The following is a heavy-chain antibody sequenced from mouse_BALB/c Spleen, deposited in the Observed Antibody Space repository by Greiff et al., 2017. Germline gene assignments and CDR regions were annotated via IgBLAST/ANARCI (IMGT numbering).Heavy chain of an antibody. V-gene: IGHV1-80*01. D-gene: IGHD2-1*01. CDR1: GYAFSSYW. J-gene: IGHJ3*01. Sequence: QVQLKESGAELVRPGSSVKISCKASGYAFSSYWMNWVKQRPGQGLEWIGQIYPGDGDTNYNGKFKGKATLTADKSSSTAYMQLSSLTSEDSAVYFCARRDRNLEGFAYWGQGTLVTVSA. CDR3: ARRDRNLEGFAY. CDR2: IYPGDGDT.